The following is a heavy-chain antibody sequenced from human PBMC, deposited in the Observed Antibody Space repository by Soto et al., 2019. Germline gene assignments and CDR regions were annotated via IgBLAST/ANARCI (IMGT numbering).Heavy chain of an antibody. CDR1: GFTFDDYA. V-gene: IGHV3-9*01. CDR2: ISWNSGSI. Sequence: GGSLRLSCAASGFTFDDYAMHWVRQAPGKGLEWVSGISWNSGSIGYADSVKGRFTISRDNAKNSLYLQMNSLRAEDTALYYCAKDMKGLTIFGGWFDPWGQGTLVTVSS. J-gene: IGHJ5*02. D-gene: IGHD3-3*01. CDR3: AKDMKGLTIFGGWFDP.